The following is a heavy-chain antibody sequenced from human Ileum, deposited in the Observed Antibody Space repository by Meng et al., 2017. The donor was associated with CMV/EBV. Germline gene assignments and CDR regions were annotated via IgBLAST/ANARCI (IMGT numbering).Heavy chain of an antibody. J-gene: IGHJ5*02. CDR2: IKTKTDDGTT. CDR1: SFPVSKAG. CDR3: TTFYSSSSVWSDP. V-gene: IGHV3-15*01. Sequence: SSFPVSKAGLTGFRQSPAKGLEWVARIKTKTDDGTTDYAAPVQGRFTISRDDSENILYLQMNSLKTEDTAIYYCTTFYSSSSVWSDPWGQGTLVTVSS. D-gene: IGHD6-6*01.